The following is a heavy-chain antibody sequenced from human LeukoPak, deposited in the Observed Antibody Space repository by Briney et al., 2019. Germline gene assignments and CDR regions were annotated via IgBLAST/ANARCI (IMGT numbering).Heavy chain of an antibody. D-gene: IGHD3-22*01. CDR2: IHPRGSDT. J-gene: IGHJ4*02. CDR1: GYSFTNYW. CDR3: ARRKNYDSSGLDY. V-gene: IGHV5-51*01. Sequence: GESLKISCKGSGYSFTNYWIGWVRQMPGKGLEWMGIIHPRGSDTRYSPSFQGQVTISADKSISTAYLQWSSLKASDTAMYYCARRKNYDSSGLDYWGQGTLVTVSS.